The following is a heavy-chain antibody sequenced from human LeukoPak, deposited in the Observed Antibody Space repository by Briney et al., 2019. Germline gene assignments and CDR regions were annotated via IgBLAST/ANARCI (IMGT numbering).Heavy chain of an antibody. CDR3: ARHQWNQARGAFDI. CDR1: GGSISSSSYY. D-gene: IGHD1-14*01. Sequence: PSETLSLTCTVSGGSISSSSYYWGWIRPPPGKGLEWIGTIYYSGSTHYNPSLKSRVTISVDTSKNQFSLKLSSVTAADTAVYSCARHQWNQARGAFDIWGQGTKVTVSS. CDR2: IYYSGST. V-gene: IGHV4-39*01. J-gene: IGHJ3*02.